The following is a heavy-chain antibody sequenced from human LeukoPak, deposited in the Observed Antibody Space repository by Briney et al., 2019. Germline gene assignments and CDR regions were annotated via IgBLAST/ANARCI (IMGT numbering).Heavy chain of an antibody. CDR1: GFTFSSYT. J-gene: IGHJ4*02. D-gene: IGHD1-26*01. CDR2: ISSSSSYV. CDR3: ARAGGIVGASGYFDY. V-gene: IGHV3-21*01. Sequence: PGGSLRLSCAASGFTFSSYTMNWVRQAPGKGLEWVSSISSSSSYVYYADSVEGRFTISRDNAKNSLYLQMNSLRAEDTAVYYCARAGGIVGASGYFDYWGQGTLVTVSS.